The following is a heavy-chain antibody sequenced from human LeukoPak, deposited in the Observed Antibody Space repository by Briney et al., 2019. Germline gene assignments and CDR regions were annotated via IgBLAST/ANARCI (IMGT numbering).Heavy chain of an antibody. D-gene: IGHD3-3*02. Sequence: PGGSLRLSCSASGFPFSSYAMHWVRQAPGKGLEYVSAISSTGGSTYYADSVKGRFTISRDNSKNTLFLQMSSLRAEDTAVYYCVPGPATHFLSDYYMAHWGEGTLVTASS. CDR2: ISSTGGST. CDR3: VPGPATHFLSDYYMAH. V-gene: IGHV3-64D*09. J-gene: IGHJ4*02. CDR1: GFPFSSYA.